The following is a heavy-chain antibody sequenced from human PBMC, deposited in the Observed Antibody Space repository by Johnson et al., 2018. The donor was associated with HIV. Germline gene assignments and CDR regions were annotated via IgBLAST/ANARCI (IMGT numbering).Heavy chain of an antibody. CDR2: IKSKTDGGTT. V-gene: IGHV3-15*01. CDR3: TTKEGRGPVAFDI. J-gene: IGHJ3*02. D-gene: IGHD3-10*01. CDR1: GFTFSSYA. Sequence: VQLVESGGGLVQPGGSLRLSCAASGFTFSSYAMSWVRQAPGKGLEWVGRIKSKTDGGTTDYAAPVKGRFTISRDDSKNTLYLQMNRLKTEDTDVYYCTTKEGRGPVAFDIWGTGTMVTVSS.